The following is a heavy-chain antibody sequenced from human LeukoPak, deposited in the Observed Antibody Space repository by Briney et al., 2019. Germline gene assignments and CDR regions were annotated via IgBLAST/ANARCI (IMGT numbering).Heavy chain of an antibody. D-gene: IGHD4-11*01. Sequence: GGSLRLSCAASGFAFSSYWMHWVRPAPGKGVVWVSRINSDGSSTTYADSVQGRFTISRDNAKNTLYLQMNSLRADDTAVYYCARSVYSYYANWFDPWGQGTLVTVSS. CDR2: INSDGSST. CDR1: GFAFSSYW. J-gene: IGHJ5*02. CDR3: ARSVYSYYANWFDP. V-gene: IGHV3-74*01.